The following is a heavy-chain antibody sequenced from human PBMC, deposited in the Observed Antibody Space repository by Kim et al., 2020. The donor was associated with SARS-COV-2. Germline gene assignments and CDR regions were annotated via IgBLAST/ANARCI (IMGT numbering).Heavy chain of an antibody. CDR1: GYTFTGNH. CDR3: ARGRPYLDV. J-gene: IGHJ6*02. CDR2: INPNSGDP. Sequence: ASVKVSCKASGYTFTGNHIYWVRQAPGQGLEWMGWINPNSGDPRYAQKFQGRVTMTRDTSISTAYMEVSRLTSDDTAVYYCARGRPYLDVWGQGTPVTVS. V-gene: IGHV1-2*02.